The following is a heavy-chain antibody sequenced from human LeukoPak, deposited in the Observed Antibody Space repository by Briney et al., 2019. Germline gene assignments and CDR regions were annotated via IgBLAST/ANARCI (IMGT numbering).Heavy chain of an antibody. CDR2: IIPSLCIA. V-gene: IGHV1-69*04. CDR1: GGTFSSYA. CDR3: AAMVTLYYFDY. D-gene: IGHD5-18*01. J-gene: IGHJ4*02. Sequence: GASVKVSCKASGGTFSSYAISWVRQSPGQGLEWIVRIIPSLCIANCAQKFQGRVTITADKSTSTAYMELSSLRSEDTAVYYCAAMVTLYYFDYWPQGTLAPVSS.